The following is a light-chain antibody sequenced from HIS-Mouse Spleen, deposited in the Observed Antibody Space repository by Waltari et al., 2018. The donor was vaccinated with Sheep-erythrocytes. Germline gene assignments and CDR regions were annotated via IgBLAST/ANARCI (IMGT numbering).Light chain of an antibody. V-gene: IGKV1-5*03. CDR3: QQYNSYSPVYT. Sequence: SVGDRVTITCRASQSISSWLAWYQQKPGKAPKLLIYKASSLESGVPSRFSGSGSGTEFTLTISSLQPDDFATYYCQQYNSYSPVYTFGQGTKLEIK. J-gene: IGKJ2*01. CDR1: QSISSW. CDR2: KAS.